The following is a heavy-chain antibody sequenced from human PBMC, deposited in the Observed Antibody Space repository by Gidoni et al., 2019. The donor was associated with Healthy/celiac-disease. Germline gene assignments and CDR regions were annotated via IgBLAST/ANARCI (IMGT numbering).Heavy chain of an antibody. CDR1: GGSISSGGYS. D-gene: IGHD2-15*01. J-gene: IGHJ5*02. Sequence: QLQLQESGSGLVKPSQTLSLTCAVPGGSISSGGYSWSWIRQPPGKGLEWIGYIYHSGSTYYNPSLKSRVTISVDRSKNQFSLKLSSVTAADTAVYYCARAVVVAARMRFDPWGQGTLVTVSS. CDR3: ARAVVVAARMRFDP. V-gene: IGHV4-30-2*01. CDR2: IYHSGST.